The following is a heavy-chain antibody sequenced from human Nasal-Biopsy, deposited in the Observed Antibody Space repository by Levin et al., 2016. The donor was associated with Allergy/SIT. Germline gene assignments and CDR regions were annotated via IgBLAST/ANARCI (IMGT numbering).Heavy chain of an antibody. Sequence: SETLSLTCTVSGNSSDGDYWAWIRQPPGRGLEWIGLNYWSGYVNYNASLKSRVTISVDTSKNQFSLKLSSVTAADTAVYYCARSKVSHNWFDPWGQGTLVTVPS. CDR3: ARSKVSHNWFDP. CDR1: GNSSDGDY. V-gene: IGHV4-59*01. CDR2: NYWSGYV. D-gene: IGHD5/OR15-5a*01. J-gene: IGHJ5*02.